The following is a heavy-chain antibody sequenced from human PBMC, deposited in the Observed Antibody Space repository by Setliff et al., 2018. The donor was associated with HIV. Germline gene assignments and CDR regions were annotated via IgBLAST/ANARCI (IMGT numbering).Heavy chain of an antibody. V-gene: IGHV4-31*03. Sequence: SETLSLTCTVSGGSISSGGYYWSWIRQHPGKGLEWIGYIYYSGSTYYNPSLKSRVTISVDTSKNQFSLKLSSVTAADTAVYCCASSLNGDSEPWYFDLWGRGTLVTVSS. J-gene: IGHJ2*01. CDR1: GGSISSGGYY. D-gene: IGHD4-17*01. CDR3: ASSLNGDSEPWYFDL. CDR2: IYYSGST.